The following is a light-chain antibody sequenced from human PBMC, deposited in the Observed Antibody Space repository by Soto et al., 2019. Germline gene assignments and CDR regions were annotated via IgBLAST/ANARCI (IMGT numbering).Light chain of an antibody. CDR3: QQYNNWALVI. Sequence: EILMTQSPATLSVSAGERVTLSCRASQSVSSDLAWYQQKPGQAPRLLIYGASTRATGIPARFSGSGSGTEFTLTISSLQSEDFAVYYCQQYNNWALVIFGGGTKVDIK. CDR2: GAS. V-gene: IGKV3-15*01. J-gene: IGKJ4*01. CDR1: QSVSSD.